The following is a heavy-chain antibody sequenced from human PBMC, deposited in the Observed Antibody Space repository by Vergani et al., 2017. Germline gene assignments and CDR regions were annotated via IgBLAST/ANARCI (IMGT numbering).Heavy chain of an antibody. CDR3: ARXGSSGGTFSGLLLSNMDV. Sequence: VQLVESGAEVKKPGSSVKVSCKASGGTFSSYAISWVRQAPGQGLEWMGGIIPVFGTANYAQKFQGRVPITADESTSTADMELSSLRSEDTAVYYCARXGSSGGTFSGLLLSNMDVWGKGTTVTVSS. CDR1: GGTFSSYA. J-gene: IGHJ6*03. D-gene: IGHD2-15*01. CDR2: IIPVFGTA. V-gene: IGHV1-69*01.